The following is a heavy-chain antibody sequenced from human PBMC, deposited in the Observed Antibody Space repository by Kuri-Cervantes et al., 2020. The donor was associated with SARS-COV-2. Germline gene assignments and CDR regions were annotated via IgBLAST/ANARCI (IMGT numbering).Heavy chain of an antibody. CDR1: GGTFNNYA. CDR3: AREVGIQLWSSGNAFDI. CDR2: IIPVSP. Sequence: SVKVSCKASGGTFNNYAISWVRQAPGQGLEWMGGIIPVSPTYAQKFHGRVTLTADESTSTVYMELSSLTSEDTAMYYCAREVGIQLWSSGNAFDIWGQGKRV. V-gene: IGHV1-69*13. J-gene: IGHJ3*02. D-gene: IGHD5-18*01.